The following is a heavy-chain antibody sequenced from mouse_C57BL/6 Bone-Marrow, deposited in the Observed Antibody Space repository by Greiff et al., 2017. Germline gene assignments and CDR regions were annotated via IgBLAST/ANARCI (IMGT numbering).Heavy chain of an antibody. D-gene: IGHD1-1*01. Sequence: VQLQQPGAELVKPGASVKLSCKASGYTFTSYWMHWVKQRPGPGLEWIGMIHPNSGSTNYNEKFKSKATLTVDKSSSTAYMQLSSLTSEDSAVYYCARAIYYYGSSPFAYWGQGTLVTVSA. CDR3: ARAIYYYGSSPFAY. V-gene: IGHV1-64*01. CDR2: IHPNSGST. J-gene: IGHJ3*01. CDR1: GYTFTSYW.